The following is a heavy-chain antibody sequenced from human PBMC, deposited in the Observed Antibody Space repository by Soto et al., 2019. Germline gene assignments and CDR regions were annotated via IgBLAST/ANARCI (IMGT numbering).Heavy chain of an antibody. J-gene: IGHJ6*02. V-gene: IGHV4-4*07. Sequence: SETLSLTCTVSGGSISSYYWSWIRQPAGKGLEWIGRIYTSGSTNYNPSLKSRVTMSVDTSKNQFSLKLSSVTAADTAVYYCGRGHVLVPAVIRAIYYYGMDVWGQGTPVTVSS. CDR3: GRGHVLVPAVIRAIYYYGMDV. CDR1: GGSISSYY. D-gene: IGHD2-2*02. CDR2: IYTSGST.